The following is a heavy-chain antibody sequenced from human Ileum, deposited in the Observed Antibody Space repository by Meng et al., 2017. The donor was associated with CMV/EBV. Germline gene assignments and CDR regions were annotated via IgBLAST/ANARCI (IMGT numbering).Heavy chain of an antibody. CDR3: ARGIHDFWSGTYFDY. V-gene: IGHV4-4*07. Sequence: QVQLQASGPGLVKPSETLSLTCTVSGGAFNDYHWTWIRQSAGKGLEWIGRIASSGTTYLNPSLESRISMSVDKAKNQFSLKLISVTAADTALYFCARGIHDFWSGTYFDYWGQGLLVTVSS. CDR1: GGAFNDYH. CDR2: IASSGTT. D-gene: IGHD3-3*01. J-gene: IGHJ4*02.